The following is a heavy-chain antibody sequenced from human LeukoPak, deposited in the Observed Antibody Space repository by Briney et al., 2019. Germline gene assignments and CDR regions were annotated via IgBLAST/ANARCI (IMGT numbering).Heavy chain of an antibody. D-gene: IGHD3-3*01. CDR3: ARRMGFWSGYYAYFDY. V-gene: IGHV4-34*01. CDR2: INHSGST. Sequence: PSETLSLTCAVYGGSFSGYYWSWIRQPPGKGLEWIGEINHSGSTNYNPSLKSRVTISVDTSKNQFSLKRSSVTAADTAVYYCARRMGFWSGYYAYFDYWGQGTLVTVSS. J-gene: IGHJ4*02. CDR1: GGSFSGYY.